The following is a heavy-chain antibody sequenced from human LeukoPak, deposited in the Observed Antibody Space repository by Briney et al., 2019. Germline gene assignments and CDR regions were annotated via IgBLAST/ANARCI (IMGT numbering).Heavy chain of an antibody. CDR1: GYTFTSYF. CDR3: ARDPYCSSSNCSPFDY. D-gene: IGHD2-2*01. Sequence: ASVKVSCKASGYTFTSYFMHWVRQAPGQGLEWMGIINPNGGGTSYAQKFQGRVTMTRDTSTSTVYMELNSLRSDDAAVYYCARDPYCSSSNCSPFDYRGQGTLVTVSS. V-gene: IGHV1-46*01. CDR2: INPNGGGT. J-gene: IGHJ4*02.